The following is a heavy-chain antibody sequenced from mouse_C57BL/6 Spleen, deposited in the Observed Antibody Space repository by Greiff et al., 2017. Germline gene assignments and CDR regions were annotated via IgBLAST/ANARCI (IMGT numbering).Heavy chain of an antibody. V-gene: IGHV1-42*01. CDR2: INPSTGGT. J-gene: IGHJ2*01. CDR1: GYSFTGYY. CDR3: ARWGNYFDY. Sequence: VQLQQSGPELVKPGASVKISCKASGYSFTGYYMNWVKQSPEKSLEWIGEINPSTGGTTYNQKFKAKATLTVDKSSSTAYMQLKSLTSEDSAVYYCARWGNYFDYWGQGTTLTVSS.